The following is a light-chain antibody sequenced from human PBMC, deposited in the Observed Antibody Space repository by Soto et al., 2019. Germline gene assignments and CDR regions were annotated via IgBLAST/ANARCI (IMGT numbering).Light chain of an antibody. J-gene: IGLJ1*01. Sequence: SALTQPASVSGSPGQSITISCTGTSSDVGSYNFVSWYQQLPGKAPKLIIYDVSQRPSGVSNRFSGSKSGNTASLTISGLQAEDEADYYCSSYPTSSTYVFGSGTRVTVL. CDR3: SSYPTSSTYV. V-gene: IGLV2-14*01. CDR2: DVS. CDR1: SSDVGSYNF.